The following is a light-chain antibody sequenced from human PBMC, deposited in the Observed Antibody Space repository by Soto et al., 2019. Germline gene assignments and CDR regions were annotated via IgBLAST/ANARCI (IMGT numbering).Light chain of an antibody. CDR1: SSNIGAGYD. J-gene: IGLJ3*02. CDR2: GNS. V-gene: IGLV1-40*01. Sequence: QAVVTQPPSVSGAPGQRVTISCTGSSSNIGAGYDVHWYQQLPGTAPKLLIYGNSNRPSGVPDRFSGSKSGTSASLAITGLQAEAEADYYCQSYDSSLRGTVFGGGTKVTVL. CDR3: QSYDSSLRGTV.